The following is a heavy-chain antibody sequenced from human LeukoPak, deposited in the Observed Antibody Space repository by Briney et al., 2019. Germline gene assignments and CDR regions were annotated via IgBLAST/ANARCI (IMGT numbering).Heavy chain of an antibody. J-gene: IGHJ4*02. CDR2: INTSGGST. D-gene: IGHD5-12*01. Sequence: GASVTVSCKASGYIFTNYYMHWVRQAPGQGLEWMGIINTSGGSTSSAQKFQGRVTMTRDTSTSTVYMELSSLRSEDTALYYCARDAFLSGSLSPIDYWGQGTLVTVSS. V-gene: IGHV1-46*01. CDR1: GYIFTNYY. CDR3: ARDAFLSGSLSPIDY.